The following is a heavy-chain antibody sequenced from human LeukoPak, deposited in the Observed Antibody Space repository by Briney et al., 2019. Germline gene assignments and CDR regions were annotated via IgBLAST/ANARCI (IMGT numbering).Heavy chain of an antibody. J-gene: IGHJ4*02. CDR1: GGSISSDY. Sequence: SETLSLTCTVSGGSISSDYWSWIRQPPGKGLEWIGYIYYSGSTNYNPSLKSRVTISVDTSKNQFSLKLTSVTAADTAVYYCARAGSNWYFDYWGQGTLVTVSS. V-gene: IGHV4-59*01. CDR2: IYYSGST. CDR3: ARAGSNWYFDY. D-gene: IGHD6-13*01.